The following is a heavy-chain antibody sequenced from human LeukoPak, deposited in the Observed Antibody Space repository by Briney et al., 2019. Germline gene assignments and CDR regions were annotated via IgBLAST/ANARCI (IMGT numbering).Heavy chain of an antibody. CDR3: AKGNGDFDH. Sequence: GGSLRLSCAASGFTFRNYAMNWVRQAPGRGLQWVSSISAVGGNTYYADSVKGRFTISRDDSKNTLYLQTNSLRAEDTAVYFCAKGNGDFDHWGQGTLVTVSS. CDR1: GFTFRNYA. V-gene: IGHV3-23*01. CDR2: ISAVGGNT. J-gene: IGHJ4*02. D-gene: IGHD2-8*01.